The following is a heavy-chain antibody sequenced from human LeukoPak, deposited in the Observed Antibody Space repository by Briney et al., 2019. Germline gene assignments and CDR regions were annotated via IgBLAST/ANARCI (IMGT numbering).Heavy chain of an antibody. CDR2: INPSGGST. Sequence: ASVTVSFKASGYTFTIYYIHWVRQVPGQGPEWMGIINPSGGSTTYAQKLQGRVTMTRDTSTSTVNMELSSLRSEDTAVYYCARLIHDYTNYFDYQGQGTLVTVSS. V-gene: IGHV1-46*01. D-gene: IGHD4-11*01. CDR3: ARLIHDYTNYFDY. CDR1: GYTFTIYY. J-gene: IGHJ4*02.